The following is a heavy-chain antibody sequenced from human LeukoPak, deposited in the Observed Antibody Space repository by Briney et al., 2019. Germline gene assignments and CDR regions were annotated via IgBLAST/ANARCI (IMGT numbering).Heavy chain of an antibody. CDR2: IYYSGST. CDR1: GGSISSYY. CDR3: ASRLLLSSSWYWGDAFDI. Sequence: SETLSLTCTVSGGSISSYYWSWIRQPPGKGLEWIGYIYYSGSTNYSPSLKSRVTISVDTSKNQFSLKLSSVTAADTAVYYCASRLLLSSSWYWGDAFDIWGQGTMVTVSS. D-gene: IGHD6-13*01. V-gene: IGHV4-59*01. J-gene: IGHJ3*02.